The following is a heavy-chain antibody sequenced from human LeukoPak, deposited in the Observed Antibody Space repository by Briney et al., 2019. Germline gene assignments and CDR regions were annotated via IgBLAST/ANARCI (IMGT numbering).Heavy chain of an antibody. CDR3: ARSHSSSWTGGYYYYMDV. Sequence: ASVKVSCKASRGTFSSYAISWVRQAPGQGLEWMGGIIPIFGTANYAQKFQGRVTITTDESTSTAYMELSSLRSEDTAVYYCARSHSSSWTGGYYYYMDVWGKGTTVTVSS. V-gene: IGHV1-69*05. CDR1: RGTFSSYA. J-gene: IGHJ6*03. D-gene: IGHD6-13*01. CDR2: IIPIFGTA.